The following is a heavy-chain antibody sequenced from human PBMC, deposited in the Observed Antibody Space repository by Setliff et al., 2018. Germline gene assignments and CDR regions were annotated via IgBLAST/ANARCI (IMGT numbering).Heavy chain of an antibody. J-gene: IGHJ4*02. CDR1: GDSISSTSYQ. CDR3: ARHEFVGDYYGSVTYRHFDY. D-gene: IGHD3-10*01. CDR2: IYYTGTA. Sequence: PSETLSLTCTVSGDSISSTSYQWGWVRQPPGKGLEWIGSIYYTGTAYYNPSLKSRVTISVDTSKNQFSLQVTSLAATDTALYFCARHEFVGDYYGSVTYRHFDYWGQGILVTVSS. V-gene: IGHV4-39*01.